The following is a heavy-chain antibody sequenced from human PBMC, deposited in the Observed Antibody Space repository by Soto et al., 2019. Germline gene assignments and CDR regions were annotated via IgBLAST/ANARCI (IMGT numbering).Heavy chain of an antibody. V-gene: IGHV3-48*01. Sequence: GGSLRLSCAASGFTFSNYSMNWVRQAPGKGLEWVSYISSSSSTIYYADSVKGRFTISRDNAKNSLYLQMNSLRAEDTAVYYCARHPERIAQIGWFDPWGQGTLVTVSS. CDR3: ARHPERIAQIGWFDP. D-gene: IGHD6-13*01. CDR2: ISSSSSTI. CDR1: GFTFSNYS. J-gene: IGHJ5*02.